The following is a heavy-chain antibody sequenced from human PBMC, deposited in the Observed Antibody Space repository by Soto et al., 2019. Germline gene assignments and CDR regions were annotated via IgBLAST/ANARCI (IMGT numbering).Heavy chain of an antibody. Sequence: AASVKVSCKASGYTFTDYYMHWVRQAPGQGLEWMGWINPNSGGTNYIQKFQGWVTMTRDTSISTAYMELSRLRSDDTAVYYCARSRRHSAYDSGFDYWGQGTPVTVSS. V-gene: IGHV1-2*04. CDR3: ARSRRHSAYDSGFDY. CDR1: GYTFTDYY. J-gene: IGHJ4*02. D-gene: IGHD5-12*01. CDR2: INPNSGGT.